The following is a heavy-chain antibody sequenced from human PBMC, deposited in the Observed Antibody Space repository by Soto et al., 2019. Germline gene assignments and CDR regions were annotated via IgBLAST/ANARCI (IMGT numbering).Heavy chain of an antibody. CDR1: GFTVSSTY. CDR2: IYSGGST. V-gene: IGHV3-53*02. D-gene: IGHD2-2*01. Sequence: EVQLVETGGGLIQPGGSLRLSCAASGFTVSSTYMSWVRQAPGKGPDWVSVIYSGGSTYYADSVKGRFTISRDNSKNTLYLQMNSLGAEDTAVYYCARHPSGSTAGTYYGMDVWGQGTTVTVSS. J-gene: IGHJ6*02. CDR3: ARHPSGSTAGTYYGMDV.